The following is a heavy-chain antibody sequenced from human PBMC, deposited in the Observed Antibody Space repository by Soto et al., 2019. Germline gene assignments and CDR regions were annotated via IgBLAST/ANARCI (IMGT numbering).Heavy chain of an antibody. J-gene: IGHJ4*02. D-gene: IGHD3-10*01. CDR1: GNTVPNYG. V-gene: IGHV1-18*01. CDR3: ARVVRGVTIVRTVPPFDY. Sequence: GASVKVSCKASGNTVPNYGINWVRQAPGQRLEWMGWINGDNGNTNYSQYLQCRVTMTSDTSTSTAYMELRSLRSDDTARYFCARVVRGVTIVRTVPPFDYWSQGTLVTVSS. CDR2: INGDNGNT.